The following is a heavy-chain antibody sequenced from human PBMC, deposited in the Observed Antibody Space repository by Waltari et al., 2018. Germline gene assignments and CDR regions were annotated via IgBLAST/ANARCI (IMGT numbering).Heavy chain of an antibody. Sequence: QVQLVESGGGVVQPGRSLRLSCAASGFTFSSYAMHWVRQAPGKGLEWVAVISYDGSNKYYADSVKGRFTISRDNSKNTLYLQMNSLRAEDTAVYYCARVRFGGTSFDYWGQGTLVTVSS. CDR1: GFTFSSYA. V-gene: IGHV3-30-3*01. CDR2: ISYDGSNK. CDR3: ARVRFGGTSFDY. J-gene: IGHJ4*02. D-gene: IGHD3-3*01.